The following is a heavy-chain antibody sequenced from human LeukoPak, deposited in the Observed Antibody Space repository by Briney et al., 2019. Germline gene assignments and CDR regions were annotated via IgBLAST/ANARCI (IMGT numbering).Heavy chain of an antibody. V-gene: IGHV1-18*01. D-gene: IGHD3-10*01. Sequence: GASVKVSCKASGYTFTSYGISRVRQAPGQGLEWMGWISAYNGNTNYAQKLQGRVTMTTDTSTSTAYMELRSLRSDDTAVYYCARGGRRITMVRGEKELDYWGQGTLVTVSS. CDR2: ISAYNGNT. CDR3: ARGGRRITMVRGEKELDY. J-gene: IGHJ4*02. CDR1: GYTFTSYG.